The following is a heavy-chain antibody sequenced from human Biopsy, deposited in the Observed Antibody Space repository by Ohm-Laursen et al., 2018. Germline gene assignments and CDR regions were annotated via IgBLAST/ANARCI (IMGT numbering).Heavy chain of an antibody. J-gene: IGHJ3*02. Sequence: SPRLSCAASGFTFSSYAMNWVRQAPGKGLGWVSAITVSADTTYYADSVRGRFTVSRDNSQNTLYLQMNSMRAEDTAIYYCAKGRVGNSGSLDIWGHGTMVTVSS. D-gene: IGHD1-1*01. CDR2: ITVSADTT. CDR3: AKGRVGNSGSLDI. V-gene: IGHV3-23*01. CDR1: GFTFSSYA.